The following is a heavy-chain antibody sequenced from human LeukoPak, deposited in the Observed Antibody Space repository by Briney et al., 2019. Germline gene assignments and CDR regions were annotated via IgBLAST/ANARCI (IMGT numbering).Heavy chain of an antibody. CDR1: DYTFTNYG. V-gene: IGHV1-18*04. CDR2: ISAYNANT. Sequence: GASVKVSCKASDYTFTNYGITWVRQAPGQGLEWMGWISAYNANTNYAQKFQGRVTMTTDTSTGTVYMELRSLRSDDTAIYYCARTDYDILTGARMDVWGKGTTVTVSS. CDR3: ARTDYDILTGARMDV. D-gene: IGHD3-9*01. J-gene: IGHJ6*04.